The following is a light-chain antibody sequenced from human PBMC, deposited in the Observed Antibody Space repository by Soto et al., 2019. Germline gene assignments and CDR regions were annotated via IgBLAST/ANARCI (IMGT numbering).Light chain of an antibody. CDR1: SSDVGGYNY. Sequence: QSALTQPRSVSGSPGQSVTISCTGTSSDVGGYNYVSWYQQHPGRAPMIYDVTKRPSGVPDRFSGSKSGNTASLTISGLQVEDEAVYYCCSYAGSYFVFGTGTKLTVL. CDR3: CSYAGSYFV. J-gene: IGLJ1*01. CDR2: DVT. V-gene: IGLV2-11*01.